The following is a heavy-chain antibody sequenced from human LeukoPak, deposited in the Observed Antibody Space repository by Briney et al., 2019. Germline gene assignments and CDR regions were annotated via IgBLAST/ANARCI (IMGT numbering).Heavy chain of an antibody. J-gene: IGHJ3*02. CDR2: IKQDGSEK. CDR1: GFTFSDYY. CDR3: ARVPVVTHAFDI. V-gene: IGHV3-7*01. D-gene: IGHD4-23*01. Sequence: GGSLRLSCAASGFTFSDYYMSWVRQAPGKGLEWVANIKQDGSEKYYVDSVKGRFTISRDNAKNSLYLQMNSLRAEDTAVYYCARVPVVTHAFDIWGQGTMVTVSS.